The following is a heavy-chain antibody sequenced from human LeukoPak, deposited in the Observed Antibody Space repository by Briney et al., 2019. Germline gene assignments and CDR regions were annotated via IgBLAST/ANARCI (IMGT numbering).Heavy chain of an antibody. CDR2: IYTSGST. D-gene: IGHD5-18*01. J-gene: IGHJ4*02. CDR1: GGSIYSGY. Sequence: SETLSLTCKVSGGSIYSGYWTWIRQPAGKGLEWIGRIYTSGSTNYNPSLKSRVTMSVDTSKNQFSLKLSSVTAADTAVYYCSDSADYWGQGTLVTVSS. CDR3: SDSADY. V-gene: IGHV4-4*07.